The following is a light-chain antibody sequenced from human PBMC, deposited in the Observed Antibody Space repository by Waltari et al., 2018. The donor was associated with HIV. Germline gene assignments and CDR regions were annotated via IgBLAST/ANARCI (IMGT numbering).Light chain of an antibody. CDR1: QSSLKSSTYRNY. Sequence: DIVMTQSPDSVAVSLGDRATITCRSSQSSLKSSTYRNYLAWYQQKPGQPPTLLFYGASTRESGVPDRFSGSGSGTDFTLTISSLQAEDVAVYYCQQYYTTPLTFGGGTKVEIK. J-gene: IGKJ4*01. CDR2: GAS. CDR3: QQYYTTPLT. V-gene: IGKV4-1*01.